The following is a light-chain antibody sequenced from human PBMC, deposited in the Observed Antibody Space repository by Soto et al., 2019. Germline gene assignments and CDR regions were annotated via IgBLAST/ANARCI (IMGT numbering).Light chain of an antibody. Sequence: EIVLTQSPGTLSLSPGERATLSCRASQTISSSYLAWYQQKLGQAPRLLIYGTSTRATGIPDRFSGSRSGTDFTLTISSLQSEDFAVYYCQQYNNWPPVTFGPGTKVDIK. CDR3: QQYNNWPPVT. V-gene: IGKV3-20*01. CDR1: QTISSSY. J-gene: IGKJ3*01. CDR2: GTS.